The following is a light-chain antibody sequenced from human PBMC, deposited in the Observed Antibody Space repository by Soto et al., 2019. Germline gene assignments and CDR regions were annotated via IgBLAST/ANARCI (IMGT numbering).Light chain of an antibody. J-gene: IGLJ2*01. CDR2: DDS. Sequence: SYELTQPPSVSVAPGQTARITCGGNDIGAKSVHWYQQKPGQAPVRVVHDDSDRPSGIPERFSGSNSGNTASLTISGLQSEDEADYYCAAWDDSLNGLVFGGGTKVTVL. V-gene: IGLV3-21*02. CDR3: AAWDDSLNGLV. CDR1: DIGAKS.